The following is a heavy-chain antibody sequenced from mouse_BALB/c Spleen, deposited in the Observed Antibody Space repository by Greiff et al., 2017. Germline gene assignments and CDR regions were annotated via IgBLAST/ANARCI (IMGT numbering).Heavy chain of an antibody. Sequence: QVQLQQSGAELVRPGTSVKVSCKASGYAFTNYLIEWVKQRPGQGLEWIGVINPGSGGTNYNEKFKGKATLTADKSSSTAYMQLSSLTSDDSAVYFCARVVTTVDYFDYWGQGTTLTVSS. V-gene: IGHV1-54*01. CDR2: INPGSGGT. D-gene: IGHD1-1*01. J-gene: IGHJ2*01. CDR1: GYAFTNYL. CDR3: ARVVTTVDYFDY.